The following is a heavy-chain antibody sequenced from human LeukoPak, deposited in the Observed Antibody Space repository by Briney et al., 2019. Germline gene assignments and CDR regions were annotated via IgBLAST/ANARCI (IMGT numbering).Heavy chain of an antibody. Sequence: SGPTLVNPTQTLTLTCTFSGFSLSSTGVGVGWIRQPPGKALEWLALIYWDDDTRYSPFLKSRLTISNDTSKNQVILTVTNMVPVDTGICYCALESHGGYPLRFDPWGQGTLVTVSS. CDR1: GFSLSSTGVG. CDR2: IYWDDDT. D-gene: IGHD4-17*01. J-gene: IGHJ5*02. CDR3: ALESHGGYPLRFDP. V-gene: IGHV2-5*02.